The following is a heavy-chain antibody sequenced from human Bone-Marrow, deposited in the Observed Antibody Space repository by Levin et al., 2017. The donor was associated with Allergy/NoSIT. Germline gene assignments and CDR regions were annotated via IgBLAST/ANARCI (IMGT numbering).Heavy chain of an antibody. V-gene: IGHV3-30*03. CDR1: GFIFSDHD. CDR3: AREGFNSGHCGGFDV. Sequence: PGGSLRLSCEASGFIFSDHDMGWVRQAPGKGLDWVSALSYDGFSEYYADSVKGRFTISRDDSKNIVFLKLDRLTIEDTAVYYCAREGFNSGHCGGFDVWGQGTMVTVSS. J-gene: IGHJ3*01. D-gene: IGHD2-21*01. CDR2: LSYDGFSE.